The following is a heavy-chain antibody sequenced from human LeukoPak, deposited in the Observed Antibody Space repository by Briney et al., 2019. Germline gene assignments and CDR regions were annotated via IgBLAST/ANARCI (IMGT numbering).Heavy chain of an antibody. CDR1: GFTLSSYA. CDR2: ISRNGGTT. J-gene: IGHJ4*02. Sequence: GGSLRLSCAASGFTLSSYAMHWVRQAPGKGLEYVSAISRNGGTTYYANSVKGRFTITRDNSKNTLYLQMGSLRAEDMAVYYCARGEGGYFDYWGQGTLVTVSS. CDR3: ARGEGGYFDY. V-gene: IGHV3-64*01. D-gene: IGHD1-26*01.